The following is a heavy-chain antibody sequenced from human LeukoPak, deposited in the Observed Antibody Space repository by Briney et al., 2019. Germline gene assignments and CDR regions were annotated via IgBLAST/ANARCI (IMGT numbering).Heavy chain of an antibody. CDR2: ISGSGGST. CDR1: GFTFSSYG. CDR3: AKGGDPLFTPPHY. J-gene: IGHJ4*02. Sequence: QPGGSLRLSCAASGFTFSSYGMSWGRQAPGKGLEWVSAISGSGGSTYYADSVKGRFTISRDNSKNTLYLQMNSLRAEDTAVYYCAKGGDPLFTPPHYWGQGTLVTVSS. D-gene: IGHD2-21*02. V-gene: IGHV3-23*01.